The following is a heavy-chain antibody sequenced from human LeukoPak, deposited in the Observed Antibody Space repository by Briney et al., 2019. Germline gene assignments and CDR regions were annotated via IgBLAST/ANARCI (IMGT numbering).Heavy chain of an antibody. CDR3: ARLAAVAGQPHYYCYYGMDV. J-gene: IGHJ6*02. CDR1: GGSISSYY. D-gene: IGHD6-19*01. Sequence: SETLSLTCTVSGGSISSYYWSWIRQPPGKGLEWIGYIYYSGSTNYNPSLKSRVTISVDTSKNQFSLKLSSVTAADTAVYYCARLAAVAGQPHYYCYYGMDVWGQGTTVTVSS. V-gene: IGHV4-59*08. CDR2: IYYSGST.